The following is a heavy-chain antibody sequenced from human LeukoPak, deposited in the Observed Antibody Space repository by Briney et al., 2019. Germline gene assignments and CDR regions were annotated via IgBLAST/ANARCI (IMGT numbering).Heavy chain of an antibody. D-gene: IGHD4-17*01. CDR3: ARGTYGYYMDV. V-gene: IGHV4-38-2*02. CDR1: NYSISNSLY. Sequence: PSETLSLTCSGSNYSISNSLYWGWLRQPPGKWLEWIGSIYRSGSTFYNPSLKSRVTISLDTSKNQFSLKLSSVTAADTAVYFCARGTYGYYMDVWGKGTTVTVSS. CDR2: IYRSGST. J-gene: IGHJ6*03.